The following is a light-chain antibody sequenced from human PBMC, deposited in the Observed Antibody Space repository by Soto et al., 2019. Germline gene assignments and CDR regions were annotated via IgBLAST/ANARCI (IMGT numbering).Light chain of an antibody. V-gene: IGKV3-20*01. Sequence: EIVLTQSPGTLSLSPGERATLSCRASQSVSSSYLAWYQQKPGQAPWLLIYGASRRASGVPDRFSGSGSGTDFTLTISGLEPEDFAVYYCHQYGSSPFTFGQGTRLDI. J-gene: IGKJ5*01. CDR3: HQYGSSPFT. CDR1: QSVSSSY. CDR2: GAS.